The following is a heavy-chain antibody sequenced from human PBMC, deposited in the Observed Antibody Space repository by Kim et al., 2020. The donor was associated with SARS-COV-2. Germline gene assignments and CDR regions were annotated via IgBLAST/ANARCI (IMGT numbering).Heavy chain of an antibody. Sequence: SETLSLTCAVYGGSFSGYYWSWIRQPPGKGLEWIGEINHSGSTNYNPSLKSRVTISVDTSKNQFSLKLSSVTAADTAVYYCARAKSRGRIWSNFDYWGQGTLVTVSS. J-gene: IGHJ4*02. D-gene: IGHD3-16*01. CDR2: INHSGST. CDR1: GGSFSGYY. V-gene: IGHV4-34*01. CDR3: ARAKSRGRIWSNFDY.